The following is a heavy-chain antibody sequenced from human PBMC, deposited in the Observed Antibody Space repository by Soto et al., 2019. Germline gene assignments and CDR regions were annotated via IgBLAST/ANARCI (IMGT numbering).Heavy chain of an antibody. CDR1: GFTVSSDY. J-gene: IGHJ4*02. Sequence: EVQLVESGGGLIQPGGSLRLSCAASGFTVSSDYMSWVRQAPGKGLEWVSVIASGGSTYYAASLKGRFTISRDTSENTPYLQMLSPRAAERAVYYCARELWASGWKDFFADWGQGTVVTVSS. CDR3: ARELWASGWKDFFAD. D-gene: IGHD6-19*01. V-gene: IGHV3-53*01. CDR2: IASGGST.